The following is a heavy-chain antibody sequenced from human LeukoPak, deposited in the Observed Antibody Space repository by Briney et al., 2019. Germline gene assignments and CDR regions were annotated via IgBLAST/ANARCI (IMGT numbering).Heavy chain of an antibody. CDR1: GFTFSDPY. CDR3: AKGPYSGFS. D-gene: IGHD1-26*01. CDR2: IKQDGSEK. V-gene: IGHV3-7*01. Sequence: GGSLRLSCEASGFTFSDPYMSWIRQAPGKGLEWVANIKQDGSEKYYVDSVKGRFTISRDNAKNSLYLQMNSLRAEDTAVYYCAKGPYSGFSWGQGTLVTVSS. J-gene: IGHJ5*02.